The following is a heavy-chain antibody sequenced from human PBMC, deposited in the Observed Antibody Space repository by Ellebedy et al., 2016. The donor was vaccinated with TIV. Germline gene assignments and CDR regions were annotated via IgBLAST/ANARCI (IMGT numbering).Heavy chain of an antibody. J-gene: IGHJ3*02. CDR2: IYYSGST. D-gene: IGHD3-22*01. V-gene: IGHV4-59*08. CDR1: GGSISSYY. Sequence: MPSETLSLTCTVSGGSISSYYWSWIRQPPGKGLEWIGYIYYSGSTNYNPSLKSRVTISVDTSKNQFSLKLSSVTAADTAVYYCARHTSPYDSSGYYSHDAFDIWGQGTVVTVSS. CDR3: ARHTSPYDSSGYYSHDAFDI.